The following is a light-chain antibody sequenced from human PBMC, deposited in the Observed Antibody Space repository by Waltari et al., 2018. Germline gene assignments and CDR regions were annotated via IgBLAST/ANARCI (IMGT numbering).Light chain of an antibody. CDR3: QQYGSSPWT. V-gene: IGKV3-20*01. CDR2: GAS. Sequence: EIVLTQSPGTLSLSPGERATLACRASQSVSSSYLAWYQEKPGEAPWLLIYGASRRATGLPDRFSGSGSGTDFTLPISRLGPEDFTVYYCQQYGSSPWTFGQGTEVEFK. CDR1: QSVSSSY. J-gene: IGKJ1*01.